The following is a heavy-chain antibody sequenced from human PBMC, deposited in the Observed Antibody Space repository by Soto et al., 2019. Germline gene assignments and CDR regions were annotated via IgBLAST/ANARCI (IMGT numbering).Heavy chain of an antibody. CDR2: IWYDGGEK. D-gene: IGHD6-19*01. CDR3: ARDARIAVAYGMDV. J-gene: IGHJ6*02. CDR1: GFTFNTFG. Sequence: QVQLVESGGGVVQPGRSLRLSCAASGFTFNTFGMHWVRQAPGKGLEWVAVIWYDGGEKHYAASVKGRFTISRDNSKNTLFLQMNSLRAEDTAAYYCARDARIAVAYGMDVWGQGTTVTVSS. V-gene: IGHV3-33*01.